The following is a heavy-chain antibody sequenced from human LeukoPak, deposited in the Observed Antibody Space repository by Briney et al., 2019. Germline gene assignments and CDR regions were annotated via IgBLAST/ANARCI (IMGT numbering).Heavy chain of an antibody. CDR3: AAHYYGSSGYYSVDP. CDR2: IVVGSGNT. Sequence: TSVKVSCKASGFTFTSSAMQWVRQARGQRLEWIGWIVVGSGNTNYAQKFQERVTITRDMSTSTAYMELSSLRSEDTAVYYCAAHYYGSSGYYSVDPWGQGTLVTVSS. D-gene: IGHD3-22*01. J-gene: IGHJ5*02. V-gene: IGHV1-58*02. CDR1: GFTFTSSA.